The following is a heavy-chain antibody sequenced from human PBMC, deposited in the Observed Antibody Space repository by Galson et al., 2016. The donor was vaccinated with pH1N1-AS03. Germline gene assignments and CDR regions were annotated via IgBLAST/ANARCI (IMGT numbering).Heavy chain of an antibody. CDR2: IDPSDSYI. CDR1: GYPFTSYW. J-gene: IGHJ4*02. Sequence: QSGAEVKKPGESLRISCKGSGYPFTSYWINWVRQMPGKGLEWIGRIDPSDSYINYSPAFEGRVTISSDKPTTTAYLQWNDLKSADTAVYYCARDPSSGSYYERDYWGQGTLVAVSS. D-gene: IGHD1-26*01. CDR3: ARDPSSGSYYERDY. V-gene: IGHV5-10-1*01.